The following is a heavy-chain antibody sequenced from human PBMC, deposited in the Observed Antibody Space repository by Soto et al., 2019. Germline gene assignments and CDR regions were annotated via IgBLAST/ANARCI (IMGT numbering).Heavy chain of an antibody. D-gene: IGHD4-4*01. CDR3: AKDLYSNYGDAFDI. J-gene: IGHJ3*02. CDR1: GFTFDDYA. CDR2: ISWNSDNI. V-gene: IGHV3-9*01. Sequence: PGGSLRLSCAASGFTFDDYAMHWVRQAPGKGLEWVSGISWNSDNIVYADSVKGRFTISRDNAKNSLYLQMNSLRAEDTALYYCAKDLYSNYGDAFDIWGQGTTVTVSS.